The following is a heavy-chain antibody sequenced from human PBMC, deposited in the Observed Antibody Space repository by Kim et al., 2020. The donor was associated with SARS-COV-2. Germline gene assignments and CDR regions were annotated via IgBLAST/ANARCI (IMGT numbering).Heavy chain of an antibody. V-gene: IGHV3-21*01. Sequence: GGSLRLSCAASRFTFNINSMSWVRQAPGKGLEWVSSVSSDSIYTYYADSVKGLFTVSRDNAKISLYLHMNSLRAEDTAVYYCARVSAGIQMGNMDVWGQGTTVTVSS. CDR1: RFTFNINS. CDR3: ARVSAGIQMGNMDV. D-gene: IGHD6-13*01. CDR2: VSSDSIYT. J-gene: IGHJ6*02.